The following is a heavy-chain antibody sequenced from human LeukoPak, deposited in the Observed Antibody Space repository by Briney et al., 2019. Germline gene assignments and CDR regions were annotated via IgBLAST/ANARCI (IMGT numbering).Heavy chain of an antibody. CDR3: AKDHTIRSLDS. V-gene: IGHV1-2*02. CDR2: INPNSGGT. Sequence: ASVKFSCKASGYTFIGYYMHWVRQAPGQGLEWMGWINPNSGGTNYAQKFQGRVTMTRDRSISTAYMELSRLTSDDTALYYCAKDHTIRSLDSWGQETLLTVSS. CDR1: GYTFIGYY. J-gene: IGHJ5*01. D-gene: IGHD3-10*01.